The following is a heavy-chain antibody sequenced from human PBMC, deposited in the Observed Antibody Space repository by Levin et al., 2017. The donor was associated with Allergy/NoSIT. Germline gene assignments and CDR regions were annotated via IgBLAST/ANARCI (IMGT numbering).Heavy chain of an antibody. V-gene: IGHV4-30-4*01. CDR2: IYYSGST. D-gene: IGHD2-2*03. CDR3: ARDGGGYCSSTSCPNVVNYYYYGMDV. J-gene: IGHJ6*02. Sequence: PSETLSLTCTVSGGSISSGDYYWSWIRQPPGKGLEWIGYIYYSGSTYYNPSLKSRVTISVDTSKNQFSLKLSSVTAADTAVYYCARDGGGYCSSTSCPNVVNYYYYGMDVWGQGTTVTVSS. CDR1: GGSISSGDYY.